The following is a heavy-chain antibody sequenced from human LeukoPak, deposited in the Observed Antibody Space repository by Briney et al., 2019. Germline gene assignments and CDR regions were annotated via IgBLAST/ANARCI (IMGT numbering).Heavy chain of an antibody. CDR1: GYTFTSYG. J-gene: IGHJ4*02. CDR3: ARTPFVGYCDSISCYKEYYFDY. CDR2: ISAYNGDT. V-gene: IGHV1-18*01. D-gene: IGHD2-2*02. Sequence: ASVKVSCKASGYTFTSYGISWVRQAPGQGLEWMGWISAYNGDTNYAQKVQGRVTMTTDTSTTTAYMELRSLRSDDTAVYYCARTPFVGYCDSISCYKEYYFDYWGQGTLVTVSS.